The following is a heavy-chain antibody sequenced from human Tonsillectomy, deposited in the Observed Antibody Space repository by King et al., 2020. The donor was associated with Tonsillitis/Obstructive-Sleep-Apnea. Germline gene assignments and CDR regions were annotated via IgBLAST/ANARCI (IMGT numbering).Heavy chain of an antibody. CDR3: ARAGGGSYRTGEWYY. J-gene: IGHJ4*02. Sequence: VQLVESGGGVVQPGRSLRLSCAASGFTFSSYAMHWVRQAPGKGLEWVAVISYVGSNKYYADSVKGRFTISRDNSKNTLYLQMNSLRAEDTAVSYCARAGGGSYRTGEWYYWGQGTLVTVSS. CDR2: ISYVGSNK. V-gene: IGHV3-30*01. D-gene: IGHD1-26*01. CDR1: GFTFSSYA.